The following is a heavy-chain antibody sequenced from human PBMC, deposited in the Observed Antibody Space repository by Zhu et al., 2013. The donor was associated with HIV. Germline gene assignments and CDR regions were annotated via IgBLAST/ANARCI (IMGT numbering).Heavy chain of an antibody. CDR3: ARDRGYSSSGVWFDP. Sequence: QVQLVQSGAEVRKPGASVKVSCKASGYTFTNYDINWVRQSAGRGLEWLGWMKPESGSTGYAPQFQGRITMTRDTSTSTAYMELRSLRSDDTAVYYCARDRGYSSSGVWFDPWGQGTLVTVSS. CDR2: MKPESGST. CDR1: GYTFTNYD. D-gene: IGHD6-13*01. J-gene: IGHJ5*02. V-gene: IGHV1-8*01.